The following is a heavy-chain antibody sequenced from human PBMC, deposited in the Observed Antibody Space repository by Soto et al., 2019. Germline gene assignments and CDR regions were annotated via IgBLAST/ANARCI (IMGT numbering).Heavy chain of an antibody. V-gene: IGHV1-2*02. CDR3: ARDDFGVALFYYHGMDV. J-gene: IGHJ6*02. CDR2: INPDSGGT. Sequence: ASVKVSCKASGHTFTCYYMHWVRQAPGQGLEWMGWINPDSGGTNYAQKFAESLRGRVTLTTDTSTSTAYMELRSLRSDDTAVYYCARDDFGVALFYYHGMDVWGQGTTVTVSS. D-gene: IGHD3-3*01. CDR1: GHTFTCYY.